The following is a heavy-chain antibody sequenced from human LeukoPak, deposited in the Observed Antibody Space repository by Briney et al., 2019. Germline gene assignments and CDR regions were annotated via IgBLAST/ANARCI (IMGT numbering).Heavy chain of an antibody. CDR2: IYYSGST. J-gene: IGHJ3*02. Sequence: SETLSLTCTVSGGSISSSSYYWGWIRQPPGKGLEWIGSIYYSGSTYYNPSLKSRVTISVDTSKNQVSLRLSSVTAADTAVYYCARDLRYTQNAFDMWGQGTMVTVSS. D-gene: IGHD3-16*02. V-gene: IGHV4-39*02. CDR3: ARDLRYTQNAFDM. CDR1: GGSISSSSYY.